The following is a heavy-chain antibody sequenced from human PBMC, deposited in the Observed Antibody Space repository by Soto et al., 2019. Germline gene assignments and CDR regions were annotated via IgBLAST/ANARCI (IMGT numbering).Heavy chain of an antibody. J-gene: IGHJ6*02. V-gene: IGHV3-23*01. CDR2: ISGSGGST. CDR3: AKVQPTATVTPFWYYYYGMAV. Sequence: GGSLRLSCAASGFTFSGYAMSWVRRAPGKGLKWVSAISGSGGSTYYADSVKGRFTISRDNSKNTLNLKIKSLRAEDTAVYYFAKVQPTATVTPFWYYYYGMAVWGQGTTVTVSS. CDR1: GFTFSGYA. D-gene: IGHD4-17*01.